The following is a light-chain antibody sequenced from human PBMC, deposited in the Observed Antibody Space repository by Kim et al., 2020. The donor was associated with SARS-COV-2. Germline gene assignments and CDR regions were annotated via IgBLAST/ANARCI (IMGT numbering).Light chain of an antibody. CDR1: TSNIGSNK. CDR3: AVWDDTLSGVA. V-gene: IGLV1-44*01. CDR2: SND. Sequence: GQNIIISCSGRTSNIGSNKVNWYQQLPGTAPQLLIYSNDQRPSGVPDRFSASKSGTSASLAITGLQSDDEADYYCAVWDDTLSGVAFGGGTHLTVL. J-gene: IGLJ2*01.